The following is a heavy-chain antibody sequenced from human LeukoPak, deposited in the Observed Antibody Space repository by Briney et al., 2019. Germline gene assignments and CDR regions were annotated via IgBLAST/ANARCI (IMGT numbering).Heavy chain of an antibody. D-gene: IGHD6-13*01. CDR1: GYTFSSYD. V-gene: IGHV1-8*01. CDR2: MNPNSGNT. Sequence: ASVKVSCKASGYTFSSYDINGVRQAAGQGLEWMGWMNPNSGNTGYAQKFQGRVSMTSNTSISTAYMELSSLRSEDTDVDYCTRGLRREQQLLRAFDDWGQGTLVTVSS. CDR3: TRGLRREQQLLRAFDD. J-gene: IGHJ4*02.